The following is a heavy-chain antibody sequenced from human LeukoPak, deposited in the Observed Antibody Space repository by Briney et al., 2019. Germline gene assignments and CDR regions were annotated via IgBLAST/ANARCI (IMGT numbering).Heavy chain of an antibody. V-gene: IGHV1-69*05. CDR1: AGTFSSYA. J-gene: IGHJ4*02. CDR3: ATSDTMVRGVHLDY. D-gene: IGHD3-10*01. CDR2: IIPIFGTA. Sequence: GASVKVSCKASAGTFSSYAISWVRQAPGQGLEWMGGIIPIFGTANYAQKFQGRVTITTDESTSTAYMELSSLRSEDTAVYYCATSDTMVRGVHLDYSGQGTLVTVSS.